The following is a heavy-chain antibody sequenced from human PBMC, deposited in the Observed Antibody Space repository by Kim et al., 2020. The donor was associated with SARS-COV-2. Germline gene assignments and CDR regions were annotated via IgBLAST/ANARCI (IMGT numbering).Heavy chain of an antibody. CDR2: ISGSGGST. D-gene: IGHD3-22*01. CDR1: GFTFSTYA. J-gene: IGHJ4*01. Sequence: GGSLRLSCAASGFTFSTYAMSWVRQAPGKGLEWVSGISGSGGSTYYRDSVKGRFTISRDNSKYTLYLQMNSLRAEDTAIYYCAKDPYYYDSSGYCDYWC. CDR3: AKDPYYYDSSGYCDY. V-gene: IGHV3-23*01.